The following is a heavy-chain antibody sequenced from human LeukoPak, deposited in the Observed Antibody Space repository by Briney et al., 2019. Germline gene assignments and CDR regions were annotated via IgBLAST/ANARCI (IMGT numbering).Heavy chain of an antibody. Sequence: ASVKVSCKASGYIFTNYDINWVRQATGQGLEWMGWMNPNSGNTGYAQKFQGRVAMTRNTSISTAYTELSSLRSEDTAVYYCARGGTAKSYDSGSYYIGWFDPWGQGTLVTVSS. CDR1: GYIFTNYD. CDR2: MNPNSGNT. V-gene: IGHV1-8*01. CDR3: ARGGTAKSYDSGSYYIGWFDP. D-gene: IGHD3-10*01. J-gene: IGHJ5*02.